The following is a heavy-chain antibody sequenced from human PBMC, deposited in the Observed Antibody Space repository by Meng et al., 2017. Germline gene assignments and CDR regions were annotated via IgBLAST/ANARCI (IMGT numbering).Heavy chain of an antibody. Sequence: SSVKVSCKASGATFSSYAISWVRQAPGQGLEWMGGIIPIFGTANYAQKFQGRVTITTDESTSTAYMELSSLRSEDTAVYYCARGGGLDQRYYYYGMDVWGQGTTVTVSS. CDR3: ARGGGLDQRYYYYGMDV. V-gene: IGHV1-69*05. CDR2: IIPIFGTA. CDR1: GATFSSYA. D-gene: IGHD3-10*01. J-gene: IGHJ6*02.